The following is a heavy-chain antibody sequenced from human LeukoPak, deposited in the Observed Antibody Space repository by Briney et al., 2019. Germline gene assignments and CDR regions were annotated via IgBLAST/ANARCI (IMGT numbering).Heavy chain of an antibody. CDR2: MNTDGSST. CDR1: GFTFSAYW. CDR3: AQSRYSSSWDFDS. Sequence: PGGSLRLSCAASGFTFSAYWMHWVRQPPGKGLVWVSRMNTDGSSTSYADSVKGRFTISRDNAKNTLYLQMNSLRADDTAVYYCAQSRYSSSWDFDSWGQGTLVTVSS. J-gene: IGHJ4*02. D-gene: IGHD6-13*01. V-gene: IGHV3-74*01.